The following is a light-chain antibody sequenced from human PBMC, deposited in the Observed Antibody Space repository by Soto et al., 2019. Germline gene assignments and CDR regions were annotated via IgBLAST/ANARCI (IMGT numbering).Light chain of an antibody. CDR2: GSS. Sequence: EIVLTQSPGTLSLSPGERATLSCRASQSASSSYLAWYQQKPGQAPRLLIYGSSSRATGIPDRFSGSGSGTDFTLLSSRLEPGDFAVYYCQQYGSSSSWTFGQGTKVEIK. CDR1: QSASSSY. CDR3: QQYGSSSSWT. J-gene: IGKJ1*01. V-gene: IGKV3-20*01.